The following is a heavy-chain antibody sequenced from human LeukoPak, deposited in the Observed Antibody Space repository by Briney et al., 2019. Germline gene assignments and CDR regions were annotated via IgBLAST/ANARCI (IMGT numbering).Heavy chain of an antibody. CDR3: ARGNRGADAFDI. Sequence: ASVKVSCKGSGYTFTSYDINWVRQATGQGLEWMGWMNPNSGNTGYAQKFQGRVTMTRNTSISTAYMELSSLRSEDTAVYYCARGNRGADAFDIWGQGTMVTVSS. D-gene: IGHD2/OR15-2a*01. CDR2: MNPNSGNT. CDR1: GYTFTSYD. V-gene: IGHV1-8*01. J-gene: IGHJ3*02.